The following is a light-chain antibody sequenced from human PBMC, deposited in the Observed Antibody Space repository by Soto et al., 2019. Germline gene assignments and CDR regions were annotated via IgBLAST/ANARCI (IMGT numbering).Light chain of an antibody. J-gene: IGKJ5*01. CDR3: QQYENLPT. V-gene: IGKV1-33*01. CDR1: QDINNY. CDR2: DAS. Sequence: DIQMTQSPSSLSASVGDRVTITCQASQDINNYLNWLQQXPGEAPKVLIYDASTLETGVPSRFSGRGSGTDFTFTISRLQPEDIATYYCQQYENLPTFGQGTRLEIK.